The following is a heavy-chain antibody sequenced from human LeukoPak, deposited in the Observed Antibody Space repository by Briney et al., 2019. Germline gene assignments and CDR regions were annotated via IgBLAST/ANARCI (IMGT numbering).Heavy chain of an antibody. CDR2: ISYDGSNK. D-gene: IGHD5-18*01. CDR1: GFTFSSYG. Sequence: PGGSLRLSCAASGFTFSSYGMHWVRQAPGKGLEWVAVISYDGSNKYYADSVKGRFTISRDNSKNTLYLQMNSLRTEDTAAYYCAKLVGRIQLWLPGSDWGQGTLVTVSS. J-gene: IGHJ4*02. CDR3: AKLVGRIQLWLPGSD. V-gene: IGHV3-30*18.